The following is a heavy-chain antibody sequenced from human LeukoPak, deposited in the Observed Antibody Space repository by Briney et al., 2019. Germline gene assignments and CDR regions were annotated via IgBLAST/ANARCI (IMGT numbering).Heavy chain of an antibody. D-gene: IGHD3-9*01. J-gene: IGHJ4*02. V-gene: IGHV7-4-1*02. Sequence: ASVKVSCKASGYTFTSYDINWVRQATGQGLEWMGWINTNTGNPTYAQGFTGRFVFSLDTSVSTAYLQISSLKAEDTAVYYCARDAGAKYYDILTGPDYWGQGTLVTVSS. CDR3: ARDAGAKYYDILTGPDY. CDR2: INTNTGNP. CDR1: GYTFTSYD.